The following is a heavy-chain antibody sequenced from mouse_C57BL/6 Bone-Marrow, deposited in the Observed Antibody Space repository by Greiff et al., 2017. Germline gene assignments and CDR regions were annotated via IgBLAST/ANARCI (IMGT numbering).Heavy chain of an antibody. J-gene: IGHJ4*01. V-gene: IGHV1-55*01. Sequence: QVQLQQPGAELVKPGASVKMSCKASGYTFTSYWITWVKQRPGQGLEWIGDIYPGSGSTNYNEKFKGKATLTADKSSSTAYMQLSSLTSEDSAVYFCARTGTRAMDYWGQGTSVTVSS. D-gene: IGHD4-1*01. CDR3: ARTGTRAMDY. CDR2: IYPGSGST. CDR1: GYTFTSYW.